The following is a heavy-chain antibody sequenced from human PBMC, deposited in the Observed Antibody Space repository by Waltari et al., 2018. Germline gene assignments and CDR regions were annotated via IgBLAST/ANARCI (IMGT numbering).Heavy chain of an antibody. Sequence: EVQLLESGGDLIPPGGSLRLSCLVPRFSLDVFVMRWVRQPPGKGLECVSAISGSTGNTFYADSVKGRFTISRDSSKNTLYLLLNNLRGEDTAMYYCAKDQGGIDYWGQGTLVTVSS. J-gene: IGHJ4*02. CDR3: AKDQGGIDY. V-gene: IGHV3-23*01. CDR1: RFSLDVFV. CDR2: ISGSTGNT.